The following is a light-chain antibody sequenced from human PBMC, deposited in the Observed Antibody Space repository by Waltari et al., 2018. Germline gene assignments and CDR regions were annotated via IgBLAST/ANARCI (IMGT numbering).Light chain of an antibody. J-gene: IGKJ1*01. CDR3: QQSFSSWT. Sequence: DIQMTQSPSALSASVGDRVTVTCRASQSMCSDSKCYQQKPGKAPKVLIYAASSLQGGVPSRFSGSRSGTDFTLTISSLQPEDSATYFCQQSFSSWTFGQGTKVEIK. CDR2: AAS. CDR1: QSMCSD. V-gene: IGKV1-39*01.